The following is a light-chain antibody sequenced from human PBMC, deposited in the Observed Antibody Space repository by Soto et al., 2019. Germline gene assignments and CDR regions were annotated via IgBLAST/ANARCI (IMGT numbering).Light chain of an antibody. CDR1: QSVNSNY. J-gene: IGKJ4*01. CDR2: GET. Sequence: EMVMTQSPAILSVSPGESATLSCRASQSVNSNYLAWYQQHPGQPPRLLIYGETFRATGIPDRFSGSGSGTDFTLTINRLEPEDFAVYYCQWSGGSVSFGGGTKVE. CDR3: QWSGGSVS. V-gene: IGKV3-20*01.